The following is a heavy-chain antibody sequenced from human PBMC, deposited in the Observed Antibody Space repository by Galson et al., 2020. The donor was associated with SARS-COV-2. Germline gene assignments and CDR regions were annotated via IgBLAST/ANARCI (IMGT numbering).Heavy chain of an antibody. CDR2: ISYDGSNK. V-gene: IGHV3-30*03. CDR3: ARELLWRYGMDV. CDR1: GFTFSSYG. Sequence: GESLKISCAASGFTFSSYGMHWVRQAPGKGLEWVAVISYDGSNKYYADSVKGRFTISRDNSKNTLYLQMNSLRAEDTAVYYCARELLWRYGMDVWGQGTTVTVSS. J-gene: IGHJ6*02. D-gene: IGHD3-10*01.